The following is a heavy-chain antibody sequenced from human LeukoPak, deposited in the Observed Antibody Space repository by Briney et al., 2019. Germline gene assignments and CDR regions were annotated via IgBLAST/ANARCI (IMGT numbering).Heavy chain of an antibody. CDR3: GSGSYLYYFDY. CDR1: GYRFASYW. J-gene: IGHJ4*02. D-gene: IGHD3-10*01. V-gene: IGHV5-51*01. Sequence: GESLKISRKGSGYRFASYWLGWVRQMPGKGLEWMGIIYPGDSDTRYSPSFQGQVTISADKSISTAYLQWSSLKASDTAMYYCGSGSYLYYFDYWGQGTLVTVSS. CDR2: IYPGDSDT.